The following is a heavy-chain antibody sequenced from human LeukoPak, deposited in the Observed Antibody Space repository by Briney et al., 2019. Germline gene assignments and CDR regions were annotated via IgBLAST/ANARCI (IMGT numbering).Heavy chain of an antibody. CDR3: ARVRRVQLWLMGYYYYYMDV. J-gene: IGHJ6*03. D-gene: IGHD5-18*01. CDR2: IYYSGST. Sequence: SQILSLTCTVSGGSISSGDYYWSWIRQPPGTGLEWIGYIYYSGSTYYNPSLKSRVTISVDTSKNQFSLKLSSVTAADTAVYYCARVRRVQLWLMGYYYYYMDVWGKGTTVTVSS. V-gene: IGHV4-30-4*08. CDR1: GGSISSGDYY.